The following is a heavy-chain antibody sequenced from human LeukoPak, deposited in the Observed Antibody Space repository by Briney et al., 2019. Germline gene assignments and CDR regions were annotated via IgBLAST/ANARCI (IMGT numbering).Heavy chain of an antibody. CDR3: ARGRGSGSYSTDY. D-gene: IGHD3-10*01. Sequence: GGSLRLSCAASGFTFDTYAMNWVRQAPGKGLEWVAVISGGGGTTNYADSVKGRFTISRDNSKNTLYLQMNSLRDEDTAVYYCARGRGSGSYSTDYWGQGTLVTVSS. V-gene: IGHV3-23*01. CDR1: GFTFDTYA. J-gene: IGHJ4*02. CDR2: ISGGGGTT.